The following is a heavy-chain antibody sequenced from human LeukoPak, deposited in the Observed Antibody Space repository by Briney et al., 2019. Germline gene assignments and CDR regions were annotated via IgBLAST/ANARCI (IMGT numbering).Heavy chain of an antibody. V-gene: IGHV4-59*11. D-gene: IGHD3-3*01. CDR3: TGRDGVS. J-gene: IGHJ5*02. Sequence: TSETLSLTCSVSGDSISSHYWTWIRQPPGKGLEWIGHIFSDGTTNYNPSLKSRVTISADTSRNQFSLNLNSVTAADTAVYYCTGRDGVSWGQGTLVTVSS. CDR2: IFSDGTT. CDR1: GDSISSHY.